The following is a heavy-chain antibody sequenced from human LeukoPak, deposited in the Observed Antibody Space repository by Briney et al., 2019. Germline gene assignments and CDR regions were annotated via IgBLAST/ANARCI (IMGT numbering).Heavy chain of an antibody. D-gene: IGHD6-13*01. CDR2: ISSSSSYI. CDR1: GFTFRSYS. Sequence: PGGSLRLSCAASGFTFRSYSMNWVRQAPGKGLEWVSSISSSSSYIYYADSVKGRFTISRDNAKNSLYLQMNSLRAEDTAVYYCARYSSQKHFFDYWGQGTLVTVSS. V-gene: IGHV3-21*01. CDR3: ARYSSQKHFFDY. J-gene: IGHJ4*02.